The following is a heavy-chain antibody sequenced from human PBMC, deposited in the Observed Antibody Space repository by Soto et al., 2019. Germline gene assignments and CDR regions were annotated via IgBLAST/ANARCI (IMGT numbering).Heavy chain of an antibody. D-gene: IGHD3-3*01. CDR1: GFTFSSYA. V-gene: IGHV3-23*01. CDR3: AKSKDFWSGYPYYFDY. CDR2: ISGSGGRT. Sequence: EVQLLESGGGLVQPGGSLRLSCAASGFTFSSYAMSWVRQSPGKGLEWVSAISGSGGRTYYADSVKGRFTISRDNSQNTLYLQMNSLRAEDTAVYYCAKSKDFWSGYPYYFDYWGQGTLVTVSS. J-gene: IGHJ4*02.